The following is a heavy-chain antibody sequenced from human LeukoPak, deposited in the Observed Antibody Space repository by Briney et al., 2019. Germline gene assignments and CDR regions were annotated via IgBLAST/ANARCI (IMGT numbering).Heavy chain of an antibody. CDR3: ARSPGPGTLDN. CDR2: IGGSGTHT. D-gene: IGHD6-13*01. J-gene: IGHJ4*02. V-gene: IGHV3-11*06. Sequence: GGSLRLSCAASGFIFSDSYMSWIRQAPGKGLEWVSFIGGSGTHTNYADSVRGRFTISRDNAKNSLYLQMNSLRVEDTAVYYCARSPGPGTLDNWGQGTLVTVSS. CDR1: GFIFSDSY.